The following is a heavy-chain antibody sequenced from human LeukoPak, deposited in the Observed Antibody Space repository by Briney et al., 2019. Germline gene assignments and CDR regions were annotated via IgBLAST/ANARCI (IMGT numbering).Heavy chain of an antibody. CDR2: IWHDGSHK. CDR1: GFALNTYA. J-gene: IGHJ4*02. D-gene: IGHD3-10*01. Sequence: GGSLRLSCAASGFALNTYAMHWVRQAPGQGLEWVALIWHDGSHKIYSNSVRGQFTISRDNSKNTVSLQMNNLRPEDTAVYYCAREIFGSGSCPDFWGQGTLVTVSS. CDR3: AREIFGSGSCPDF. V-gene: IGHV3-33*01.